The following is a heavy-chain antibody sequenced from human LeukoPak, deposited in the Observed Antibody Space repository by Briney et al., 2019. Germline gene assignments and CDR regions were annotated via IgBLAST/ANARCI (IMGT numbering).Heavy chain of an antibody. V-gene: IGHV3-53*01. D-gene: IGHD7-27*01. CDR1: GFTVSSNY. CDR2: IYSGGST. J-gene: IGHJ4*02. Sequence: GGSLRLSCAASGFTVSSNYMTWVRQAPGKGLEWVSVIYSGGSTYYADSVQGRFTISRDNSKNTLYLQMNSLRAEDTAVYYCARGRSGYYFDYWGQGTLVTVSS. CDR3: ARGRSGYYFDY.